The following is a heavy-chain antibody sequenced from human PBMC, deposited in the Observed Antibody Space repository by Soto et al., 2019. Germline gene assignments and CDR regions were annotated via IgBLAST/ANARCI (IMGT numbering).Heavy chain of an antibody. CDR1: GFSLSTSGMG. CDR3: AHSPFYDSSGYYRLFDY. Sequence: SGPTLVNPTQTLTLTCTFSGFSLSTSGMGVGWIRQPPGKALEWLALIYWNDDKRYSPSLKSRLTITKDTSKNQVVLTMTNMDPVDTATYYCAHSPFYDSSGYYRLFDYWGQGTLVTVSS. J-gene: IGHJ4*02. V-gene: IGHV2-5*01. CDR2: IYWNDDK. D-gene: IGHD3-22*01.